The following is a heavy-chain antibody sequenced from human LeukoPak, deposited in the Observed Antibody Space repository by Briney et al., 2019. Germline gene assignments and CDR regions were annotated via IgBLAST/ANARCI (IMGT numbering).Heavy chain of an antibody. CDR3: AKSHSVEQRGYFDY. CDR2: ITNSGGST. CDR1: GFAISSNY. D-gene: IGHD1/OR15-1a*01. J-gene: IGHJ4*02. Sequence: PGGSLRLSCEVSGFAISSNYMSWVRLAPGKGLEWVSTITNSGGSTYYADSVKGRFTISRDNSKNTLYLQMNSLRAEDMAVYYCAKSHSVEQRGYFDYWGQGTLVTVSS. V-gene: IGHV3-23*01.